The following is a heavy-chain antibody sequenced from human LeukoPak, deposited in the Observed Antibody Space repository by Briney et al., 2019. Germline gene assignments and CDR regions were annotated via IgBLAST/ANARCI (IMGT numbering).Heavy chain of an antibody. CDR3: AKQKHIVVVTPVDY. Sequence: GGSLRLSCAASGFTFSDYYMSWIRQAPGKGLEWVSTISGSGGSTYYADSVKGRFTISRDNSKNTLYLQMNSLRAEDTAVCYCAKQKHIVVVTPVDYWGQGTLVTVSS. J-gene: IGHJ4*02. V-gene: IGHV3-23*01. D-gene: IGHD2-21*02. CDR1: GFTFSDYY. CDR2: ISGSGGST.